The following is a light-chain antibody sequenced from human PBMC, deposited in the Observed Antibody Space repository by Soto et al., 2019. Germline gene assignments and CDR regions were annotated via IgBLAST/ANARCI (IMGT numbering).Light chain of an antibody. Sequence: EIVLTQSPATLSLSPGERATLSCRASQSVSSYLAWYQQKPGQAPRLLIYGASTRATGIPARFSGSGSGTEFTLTISSLQPEDFAVYYCQQYYNWPRTFGQGTKVDI. CDR2: GAS. CDR1: QSVSSY. CDR3: QQYYNWPRT. J-gene: IGKJ1*01. V-gene: IGKV3-15*01.